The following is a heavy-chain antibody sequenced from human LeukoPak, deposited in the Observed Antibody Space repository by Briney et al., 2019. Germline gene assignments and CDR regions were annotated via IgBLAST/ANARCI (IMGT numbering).Heavy chain of an antibody. D-gene: IGHD3-22*01. J-gene: IGHJ4*02. Sequence: GGSLRLSCAASGFTFSNYAMSWVRQAPGKGLEWVSAISGSGGSTYYADSVKGRFTISRDNSKNTLYLQMNSLRAEDTAVYYCAKGFRYYYDSSGYYFDYWGQGTLVTVSS. CDR3: AKGFRYYYDSSGYYFDY. V-gene: IGHV3-23*01. CDR1: GFTFSNYA. CDR2: ISGSGGST.